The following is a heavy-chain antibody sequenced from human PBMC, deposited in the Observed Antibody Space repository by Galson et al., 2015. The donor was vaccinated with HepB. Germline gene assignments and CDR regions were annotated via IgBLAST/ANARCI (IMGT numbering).Heavy chain of an antibody. Sequence: ATLSLTCTVSGGSISSSSYYWGWIRQPPGKGLEWIGSIYYSGSTYYNPSLKSRVTISVDTSKNQFSLKLSSVTAADTAVYYCARWRRVVTLPDYYYGMDVWGQGTTVTVSS. D-gene: IGHD4-23*01. CDR3: ARWRRVVTLPDYYYGMDV. J-gene: IGHJ6*02. V-gene: IGHV4-39*07. CDR2: IYYSGST. CDR1: GGSISSSSYY.